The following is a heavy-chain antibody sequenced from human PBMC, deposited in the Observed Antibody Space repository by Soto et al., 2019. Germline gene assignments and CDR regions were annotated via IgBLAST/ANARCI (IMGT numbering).Heavy chain of an antibody. CDR2: MNPNSGNT. D-gene: IGHD4-17*01. V-gene: IGHV1-8*01. CDR3: ARWDYGVYARFDY. J-gene: IGHJ4*02. Sequence: QVQLVQSGAEVKKSGASVKVSCKASGYTFTSHDINWVRQATGQGLEWMGWMNPNSGNTGYSQKFQGRVTMTRNTSISTAYMELSSLRSEDTAVYYCARWDYGVYARFDYWGQGTLVTVSS. CDR1: GYTFTSHD.